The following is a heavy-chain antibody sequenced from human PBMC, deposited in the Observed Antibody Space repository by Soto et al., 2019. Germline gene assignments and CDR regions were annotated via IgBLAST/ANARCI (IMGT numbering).Heavy chain of an antibody. Sequence: QVQLVESGGGVVQPGRSLRLSCTASGFIFSSYGMHWVRQAPGKGLEWVADISNDGSHKFYADSVKGRFTISRDNSKNTLYLQMDSLRPEDTAVYYCAKDRGITVFGPPTNWGQGTLVTVSS. CDR2: ISNDGSHK. CDR3: AKDRGITVFGPPTN. V-gene: IGHV3-30*18. D-gene: IGHD3-3*01. CDR1: GFIFSSYG. J-gene: IGHJ4*02.